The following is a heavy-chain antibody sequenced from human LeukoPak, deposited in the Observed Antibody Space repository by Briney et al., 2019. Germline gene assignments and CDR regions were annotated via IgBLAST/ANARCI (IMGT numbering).Heavy chain of an antibody. Sequence: PSETLSLTCAVYGGSFSGYYWSWIRQPPGKGLEWIGYIHYSGFSNYNPSLKSRVTISVDTSKNHFSLKLNFVTAADTAVYYCARDLHGGNSGLGYWGQGTLVTVSS. CDR1: GGSFSGYY. J-gene: IGHJ1*01. D-gene: IGHD4-23*01. CDR3: ARDLHGGNSGLGY. V-gene: IGHV4-59*01. CDR2: IHYSGFS.